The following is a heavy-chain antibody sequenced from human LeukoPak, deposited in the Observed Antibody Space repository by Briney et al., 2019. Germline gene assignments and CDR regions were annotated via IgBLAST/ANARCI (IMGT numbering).Heavy chain of an antibody. CDR3: AKDHVVVVAQEGWFDP. V-gene: IGHV3-30*18. CDR1: GFTFSSYG. CDR2: ISYDGSNK. D-gene: IGHD2-15*01. J-gene: IGHJ5*02. Sequence: GGSLRLSCAASGFTFSSYGMHWVRQAPGKGLEWVAVISYDGSNKYYADSVKGRFTISRDNSKNTLYLQMNSLRAEDTAVYYCAKDHVVVVAQEGWFDPWGQGTLVTVSS.